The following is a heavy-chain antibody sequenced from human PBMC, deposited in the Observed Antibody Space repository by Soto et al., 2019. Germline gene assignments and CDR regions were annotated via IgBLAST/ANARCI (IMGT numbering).Heavy chain of an antibody. CDR2: INYSGTT. D-gene: IGHD2-8*01. V-gene: IGHV4-31*03. J-gene: IGHJ4*02. CDR1: GGSVSSGGYY. CDR3: ARRALTQCINGVCYKDGFWDY. Sequence: SETLSLTCTVSGGSVSSGGYYWSWIGQHPGTGLEWIGYINYSGTTYFNPSLKSRASISLDTSKNEFSLKLTSVTAADTAVYYCARRALTQCINGVCYKDGFWDYWGQGALVTVSS.